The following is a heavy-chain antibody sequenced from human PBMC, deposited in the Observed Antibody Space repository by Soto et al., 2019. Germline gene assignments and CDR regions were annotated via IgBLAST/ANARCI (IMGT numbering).Heavy chain of an antibody. J-gene: IGHJ3*02. D-gene: IGHD3-16*01. CDR3: ARWGNGDLAFDI. CDR2: IYYSGST. V-gene: IGHV4-39*01. Sequence: QVQLQQWGAGLLKPSETLSLTCAVSGGSISSSSYYWGWIRQPPGKGLEWIGSIYYSGSTYYNPSLKSRVTISVDTSKNQFSLKLSSVTAADTAVYYCARWGNGDLAFDIWGQGTMVTVSS. CDR1: GGSISSSSYY.